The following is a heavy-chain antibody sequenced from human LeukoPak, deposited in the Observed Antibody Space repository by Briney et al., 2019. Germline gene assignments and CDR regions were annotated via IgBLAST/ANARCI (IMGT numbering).Heavy chain of an antibody. Sequence: ASVKVSCKASGYTITDYYVYWVRQAPGQGLEWMGWINPNSGDTNYAQKFQGRVTMTRDTSISTAYMDLSSLRSDDTAMYYCARMWSTATSGWNWFDPWGQGTLVTVSS. CDR2: INPNSGDT. V-gene: IGHV1-2*02. CDR3: ARMWSTATSGWNWFDP. J-gene: IGHJ5*02. D-gene: IGHD6-13*01. CDR1: GYTITDYY.